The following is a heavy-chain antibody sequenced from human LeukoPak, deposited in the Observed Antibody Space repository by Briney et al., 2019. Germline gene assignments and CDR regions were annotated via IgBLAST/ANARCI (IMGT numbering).Heavy chain of an antibody. Sequence: PGGSLRLSCAASGFTFSSYGMHWVRQAPGKGLEWVAVISYDGSNKYYADSVKGRFTISRDNSKNTLYLQMNSLRAEDTAVYYCASTTYYWNWGQGTLVTVSS. D-gene: IGHD1-20*01. CDR1: GFTFSSYG. V-gene: IGHV3-30*03. CDR2: ISYDGSNK. J-gene: IGHJ4*02. CDR3: ASTTYYWN.